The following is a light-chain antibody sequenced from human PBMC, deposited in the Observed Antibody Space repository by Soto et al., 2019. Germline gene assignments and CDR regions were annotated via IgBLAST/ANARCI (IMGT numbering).Light chain of an antibody. V-gene: IGLV2-14*01. Sequence: QSALTQPASVSGSPGQSITSSCTGTSSDVGAYNYVSWYQHHPGRAPKLIIFEVSHRPSGVSDRFSGSKSGNTASLTISGLQTEDEADYYCTAYTRTRNLLFGGGTKVTVL. J-gene: IGLJ2*01. CDR1: SSDVGAYNY. CDR2: EVS. CDR3: TAYTRTRNLL.